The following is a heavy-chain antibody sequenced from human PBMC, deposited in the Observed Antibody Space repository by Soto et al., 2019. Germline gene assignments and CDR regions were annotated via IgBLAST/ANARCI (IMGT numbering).Heavy chain of an antibody. CDR3: ARGAAVVTSTEFDWFDP. CDR2: IYYSGST. Sequence: PSETLSLTCTVSGSSISSSSYYWGWIRQPPGKGLEWIGSIYYSGSTYYNPSLKSRVTISVDTSKNQFSLKLSSVTAADTAVYYCARGAAVVTSTEFDWFDPWGQGTLVTVSS. D-gene: IGHD2-15*01. V-gene: IGHV4-39*01. CDR1: GSSISSSSYY. J-gene: IGHJ5*02.